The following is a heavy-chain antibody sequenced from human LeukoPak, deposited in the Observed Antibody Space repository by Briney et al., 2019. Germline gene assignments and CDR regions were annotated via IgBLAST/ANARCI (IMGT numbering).Heavy chain of an antibody. D-gene: IGHD6-19*01. CDR3: ARDRYSPYSSGWDLFDY. V-gene: IGHV3-21*01. Sequence: GGSLRLSCVVSGFTFSSYSMNWVRQAPGKGLEWVSSISSSSSYIYYADSVKGRFTISRDNAKNSLYLQMNSLRAEDTAVYYCARDRYSPYSSGWDLFDYWGQGTLVTVSS. CDR2: ISSSSSYI. J-gene: IGHJ4*02. CDR1: GFTFSSYS.